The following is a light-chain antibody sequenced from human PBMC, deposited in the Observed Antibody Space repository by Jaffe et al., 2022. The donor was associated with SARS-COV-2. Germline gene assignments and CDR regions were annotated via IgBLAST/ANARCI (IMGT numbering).Light chain of an antibody. Sequence: EIVLTQSPGTLSLSPGERATLSCRASQSVTNNYLAWYQQKPGQTPRLLFDGVSSRAPGIPDRFSGSGSGTDFTLTINRLEPEDFAVYYCQQYGSSPRTFGQGTKVEIK. CDR1: QSVTNNY. CDR2: GVS. CDR3: QQYGSSPRT. V-gene: IGKV3-20*01. J-gene: IGKJ1*01.